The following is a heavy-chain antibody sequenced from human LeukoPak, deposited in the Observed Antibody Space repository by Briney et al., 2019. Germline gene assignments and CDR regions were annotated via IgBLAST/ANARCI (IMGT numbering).Heavy chain of an antibody. CDR1: GFTFSSYS. Sequence: AGGSLRLSCAASGFTFSSYSMNWVRQAPGKGLEWVSSISSSSSYIYYADSGKGRFTISRDNAKNSLYLQMNSLRAEDTAVYYCARETYYYGSGSDYWGQGTLVTVSS. V-gene: IGHV3-21*01. CDR3: ARETYYYGSGSDY. J-gene: IGHJ4*02. D-gene: IGHD3-10*01. CDR2: ISSSSSYI.